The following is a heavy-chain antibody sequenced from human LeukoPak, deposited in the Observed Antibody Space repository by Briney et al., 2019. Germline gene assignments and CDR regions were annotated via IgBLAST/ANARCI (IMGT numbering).Heavy chain of an antibody. CDR1: GDSIRNTNHY. CDR2: IYYVGNT. CDR3: AGPISSWFRSFDS. D-gene: IGHD6-13*01. Sequence: SETLSLTCTVSGDSIRNTNHYWGWIRQPPGKGLAWIGTIYYVGNTYYTPSLKSRVTMSVDTTKNQFSLKLNSVTAADTAVYYCAGPISSWFRSFDSWGPGTMVTVSS. V-gene: IGHV4-39*01. J-gene: IGHJ4*02.